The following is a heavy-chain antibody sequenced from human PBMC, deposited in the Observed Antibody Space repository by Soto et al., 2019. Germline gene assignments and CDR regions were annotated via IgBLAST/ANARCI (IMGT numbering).Heavy chain of an antibody. J-gene: IGHJ6*02. CDR1: GGTFSSYA. CDR3: ARGTRSGSYYYYGLDV. CDR2: IIPIFGTT. D-gene: IGHD1-26*01. V-gene: IGHV1-69*06. Sequence: QVQLVQSGAEVKKPGSSVKVSCKASGGTFSSYAISWVRQAPGQGLELMGGIIPIFGTTNYARRFQGRVTITADKSTSTAYMELRSLRSEDTAVYYCARGTRSGSYYYYGLDVWGQGTTVTVSS.